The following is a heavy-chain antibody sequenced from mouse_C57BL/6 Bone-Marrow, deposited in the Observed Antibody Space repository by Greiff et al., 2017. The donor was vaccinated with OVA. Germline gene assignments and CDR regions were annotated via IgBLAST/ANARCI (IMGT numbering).Heavy chain of an antibody. V-gene: IGHV14-4*01. D-gene: IGHD4-1*01. J-gene: IGHJ3*01. CDR1: GFNIKDDY. CDR2: IDPENGDT. Sequence: VQLQQSGAELVRPGASVKLSCTASGFNIKDDYMHWVKQRPEHGLEWIGWIDPENGDTEYASKFQGKATITADTSSNTAYLQLSSLTSEDTAVYYCTDWDRTYWGQGTLVTVSA. CDR3: TDWDRTY.